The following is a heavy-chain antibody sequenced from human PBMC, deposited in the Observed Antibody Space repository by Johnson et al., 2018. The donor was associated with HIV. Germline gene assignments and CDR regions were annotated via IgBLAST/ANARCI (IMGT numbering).Heavy chain of an antibody. Sequence: QVQLVESGGGVVRPGGSLRLSCAASGFTFDDYGMSWVRQAPGKGLEWVAVISYDGNNKYYVDSVKGRFTISRDNSKNTLYLQMNSLRPEDTAVYYCAKERRAPRAFDIWGQGTMVTVSS. V-gene: IGHV3-30*18. CDR1: GFTFDDYG. J-gene: IGHJ3*02. CDR3: AKERRAPRAFDI. CDR2: ISYDGNNK.